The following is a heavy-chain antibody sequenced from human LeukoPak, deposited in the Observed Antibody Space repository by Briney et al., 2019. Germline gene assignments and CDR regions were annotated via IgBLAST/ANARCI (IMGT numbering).Heavy chain of an antibody. Sequence: PSETLSLTCAVYGGSFSGYYWSWIRQPPGKGLEWIGEINHSGSTNYNPSLKSRVTISVDTSKNQFSLKLGSVTAADTAVYYCAVRIVGATRDYWGQGTLVTVSS. CDR1: GGSFSGYY. V-gene: IGHV4-34*01. J-gene: IGHJ4*02. CDR2: INHSGST. D-gene: IGHD1-26*01. CDR3: AVRIVGATRDY.